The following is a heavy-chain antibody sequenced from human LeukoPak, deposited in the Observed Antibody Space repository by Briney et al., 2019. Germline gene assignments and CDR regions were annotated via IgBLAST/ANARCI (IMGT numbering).Heavy chain of an antibody. V-gene: IGHV4-39*07. D-gene: IGHD6-19*01. CDR2: INHSGST. CDR1: GGSISSGDYY. J-gene: IGHJ4*02. Sequence: PSETLSLTCTVSGGSISSGDYYWSWIRQPPGKGLEWIGEINHSGSTNYNPSLKSRVTISVDTSKNQFSLKLSSVTAADTAVYYCARGGSWIAVAGKGGPVDYWGQGTLVTVSS. CDR3: ARGGSWIAVAGKGGPVDY.